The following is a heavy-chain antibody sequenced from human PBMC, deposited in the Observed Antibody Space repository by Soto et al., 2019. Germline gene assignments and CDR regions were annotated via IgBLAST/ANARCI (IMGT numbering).Heavy chain of an antibody. D-gene: IGHD6-19*01. Sequence: GGSLRLSCAASGFTFSNARMSWVRQPPGKGLEWVGRIKSKTDGGTTDYVAPVKGRFIISRDDSKNMVYLQMNSLKTEDTAMYYCTTGQVAGTRDYWGQGTLVTVSS. CDR3: TTGQVAGTRDY. V-gene: IGHV3-15*01. J-gene: IGHJ4*02. CDR2: IKSKTDGGTT. CDR1: GFTFSNAR.